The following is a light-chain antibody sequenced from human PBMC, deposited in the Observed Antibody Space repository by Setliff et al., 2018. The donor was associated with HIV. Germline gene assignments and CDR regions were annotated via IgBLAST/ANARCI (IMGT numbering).Light chain of an antibody. CDR2: EVS. CDR3: SSYAGRNNYV. Sequence: QSVLTQPPSASGSVGQSVTISCTGTGNDIGFYDYVSWYQQHPGKAPKLMIYEVSKRPSGVPDRFSGSKSVNTASLTVSGLRAEDEADYYCSSYAGRNNYVFGTGTKVTVL. J-gene: IGLJ1*01. CDR1: GNDIGFYDY. V-gene: IGLV2-8*01.